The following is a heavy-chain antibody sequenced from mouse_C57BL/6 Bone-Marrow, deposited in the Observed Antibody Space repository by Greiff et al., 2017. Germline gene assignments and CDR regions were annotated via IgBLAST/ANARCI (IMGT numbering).Heavy chain of an antibody. D-gene: IGHD1-1*01. CDR3: ATGYYYGSSYYFDY. Sequence: QVQLQQPGAELVMPGASVKLSCKASGYTFTSYWMHWVKQRPGQGLEWIGEIDTSDSYTNYNQKFKGKSTLTVDKSSSTAYMQLSSLTSEDSAVYYCATGYYYGSSYYFDYWGQGTTLTVSS. V-gene: IGHV1-69*01. J-gene: IGHJ2*01. CDR2: IDTSDSYT. CDR1: GYTFTSYW.